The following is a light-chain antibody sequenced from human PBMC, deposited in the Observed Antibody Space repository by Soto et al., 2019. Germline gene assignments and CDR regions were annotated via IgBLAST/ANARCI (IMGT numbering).Light chain of an antibody. CDR3: QQYDSTPWT. V-gene: IGKV3-20*01. CDR2: GAS. CDR1: QSLSSSS. Sequence: EIVLTQSPVTLSLSPGERGALSCRASQSLSSSSLAWYQQKPGHGPRLLIYGASRRATGIPDRFSASESGTDFTLTISSLEPEDFAVYFCQQYDSTPWTFGQGTKVDIK. J-gene: IGKJ1*01.